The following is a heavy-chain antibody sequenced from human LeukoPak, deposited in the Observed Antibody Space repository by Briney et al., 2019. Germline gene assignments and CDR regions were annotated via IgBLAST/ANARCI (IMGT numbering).Heavy chain of an antibody. CDR3: AGGHYDFWSGYYTSFDY. CDR2: IYTSGST. J-gene: IGHJ4*02. CDR1: GGSISSYY. V-gene: IGHV4-4*07. D-gene: IGHD3-3*01. Sequence: SETLSLTCTVSGGSISSYYWSWIRQPAGKGLEWIGRIYTSGSTNYNPSLKSRVTMSVDTSKNQFSLKLSSVTAADTAVYYCAGGHYDFWSGYYTSFDYWGQGTLVTASS.